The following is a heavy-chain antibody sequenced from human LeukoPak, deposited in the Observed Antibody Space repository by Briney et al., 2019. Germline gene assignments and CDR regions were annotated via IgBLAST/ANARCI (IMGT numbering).Heavy chain of an antibody. D-gene: IGHD5-12*01. CDR1: GFTFRTYA. J-gene: IGHJ3*01. Sequence: GGSLRLSCAASGFTFRTYAMSWVRQAPGKGLEWVSGISDNGGTTYYADSVKGRFTISRDNAKNSLYLQMNSLRPEDTALYYCAKTFTSSGYVVGAFDVWGQGTMVTVSS. CDR2: ISDNGGTT. V-gene: IGHV3-23*01. CDR3: AKTFTSSGYVVGAFDV.